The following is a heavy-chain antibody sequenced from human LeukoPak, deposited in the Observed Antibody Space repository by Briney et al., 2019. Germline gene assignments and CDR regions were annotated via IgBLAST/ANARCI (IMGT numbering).Heavy chain of an antibody. CDR1: GGTFSSYA. D-gene: IGHD3-9*01. V-gene: IGHV1-69*13. CDR3: ARGGFVGNTDILTGYGY. CDR2: IIPIFGTA. J-gene: IGHJ4*02. Sequence: ASVKVSCKASGGTFSSYAISWVRQAPGQGLEWMGGIIPIFGTANYAQKFQGRVTITSDESTSTAYMELSSLRSEYTAVYYCARGGFVGNTDILTGYGYWGQGTLVTVSS.